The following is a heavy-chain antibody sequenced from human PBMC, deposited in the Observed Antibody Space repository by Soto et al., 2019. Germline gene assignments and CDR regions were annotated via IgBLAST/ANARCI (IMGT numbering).Heavy chain of an antibody. V-gene: IGHV1-18*04. CDR1: GYTFTSYG. Sequence: QVQLVQSGAEVKKPGASVKVSCKASGYTFTSYGISWVRQAPGQGLEWMGWISAYNGNTNYAQKLQGSVTMTTDTSTSTAYMELSSLRSDDTAVYYCARDPTGGWQQLSWFEPWGQGTLVTVSS. CDR3: ARDPTGGWQQLSWFEP. D-gene: IGHD6-13*01. CDR2: ISAYNGNT. J-gene: IGHJ5*02.